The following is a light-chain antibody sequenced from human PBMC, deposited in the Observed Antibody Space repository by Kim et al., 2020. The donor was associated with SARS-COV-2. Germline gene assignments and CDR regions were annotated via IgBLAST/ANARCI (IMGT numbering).Light chain of an antibody. V-gene: IGKV3-20*01. CDR2: GAS. Sequence: SPGERATLSCRASQSVSSSYLAWYNQKPGQAPRLLIYGASSRATGIPDRFSGSGSGTDFTLTISRLEPEDFAVYYCQQYGSSRFTFGPGTKVDIK. J-gene: IGKJ3*01. CDR1: QSVSSSY. CDR3: QQYGSSRFT.